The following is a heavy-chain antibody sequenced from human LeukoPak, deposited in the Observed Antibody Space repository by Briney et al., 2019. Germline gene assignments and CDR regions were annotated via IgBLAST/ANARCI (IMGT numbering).Heavy chain of an antibody. CDR1: GFAFDSYG. Sequence: PGGSLRLSCGASGFAFDSYGMHWVRQAPGKGLEGVAVISYDTENKYYADSVMGRFTISRDNSKDTLFLQMNSLRSEDTAMYYCARQAAVGPTARHFYYYYGMDVWGQGTTVIVSS. V-gene: IGHV3-30*03. D-gene: IGHD6-13*01. J-gene: IGHJ6*02. CDR3: ARQAAVGPTARHFYYYYGMDV. CDR2: ISYDTENK.